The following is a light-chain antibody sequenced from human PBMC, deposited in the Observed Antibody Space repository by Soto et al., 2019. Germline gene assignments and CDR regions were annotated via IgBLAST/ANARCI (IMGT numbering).Light chain of an antibody. CDR3: QAWDSSTVV. CDR1: KLGDKY. V-gene: IGLV3-1*01. Sequence: SYELTQPPSVSVSPGQTASITCSGDKLGDKYACWYQQKPGQSPVLVIYQDGKRPSGIPERFSGSNSGNTATLTISGTQAMDEADYYCQAWDSSTVVFGGGPKLTVL. J-gene: IGLJ2*01. CDR2: QDG.